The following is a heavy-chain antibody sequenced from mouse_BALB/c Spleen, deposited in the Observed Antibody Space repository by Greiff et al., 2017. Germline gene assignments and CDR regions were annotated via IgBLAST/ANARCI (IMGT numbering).Heavy chain of an antibody. CDR2: IDPANGNT. CDR1: GFNIKDTY. D-gene: IGHD1-1*01. CDR3: ARYYYGSSYDAMDY. V-gene: IGHV14-3*02. Sequence: EVKLMESGAELVKTGASVKLSCTASGFNIKDTYMHWVKQRPEQGLEWIGRIDPANGNTKYDPKFQGKATITADTSSNTAYLQLSSLTSEDTAVYYCARYYYGSSYDAMDYWGQGTSVTVSS. J-gene: IGHJ4*01.